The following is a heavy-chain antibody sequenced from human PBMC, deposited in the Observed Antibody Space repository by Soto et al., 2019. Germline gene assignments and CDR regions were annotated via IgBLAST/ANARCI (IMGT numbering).Heavy chain of an antibody. CDR1: GFTFSSYG. J-gene: IGHJ6*02. V-gene: IGHV3-30*18. Sequence: QVQLVESGGGVVQPGRSLRLSCAASGFTFSSYGMHWVRQAPGKGLEWVAVISYDGSNKYYADSVKGRFTISRDNSKNTLYLQMNRLRAEDTAVYYCAKDDIVLVGPMDVWGQGTTVTVSS. CDR3: AKDDIVLVGPMDV. D-gene: IGHD2-2*01. CDR2: ISYDGSNK.